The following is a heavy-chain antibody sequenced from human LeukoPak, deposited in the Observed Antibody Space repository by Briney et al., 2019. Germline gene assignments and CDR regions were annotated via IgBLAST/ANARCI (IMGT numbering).Heavy chain of an antibody. CDR3: ARAVAGTIASLGY. CDR2: IIPIFGTA. V-gene: IGHV1-69*13. CDR1: GGTFSSNA. J-gene: IGHJ4*02. Sequence: ASVKVSCKASGGTFSSNAISWVRQAPGQGLEWMGGIIPIFGTANFAQKFQGRVTITADESTSTAYMELSSLRSEDTAVYYCARAVAGTIASLGYWGQGTLVTVSS. D-gene: IGHD6-19*01.